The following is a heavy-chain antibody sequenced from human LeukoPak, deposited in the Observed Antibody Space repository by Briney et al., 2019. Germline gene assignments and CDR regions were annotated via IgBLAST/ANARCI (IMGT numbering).Heavy chain of an antibody. V-gene: IGHV4-59*08. CDR1: GGSISSYY. D-gene: IGHD2-2*01. CDR2: IYYSGST. CDR3: ARLGGYCSSTSCPYYGMGV. J-gene: IGHJ6*02. Sequence: SETLSLTCTVSGGSISSYYWSWIRQPPGKGLEWIGYIYYSGSTNYNPSLKSRVTISVDTSKNQFSLKLSSVTAADTAVYYCARLGGYCSSTSCPYYGMGVWGQGTTVTVSS.